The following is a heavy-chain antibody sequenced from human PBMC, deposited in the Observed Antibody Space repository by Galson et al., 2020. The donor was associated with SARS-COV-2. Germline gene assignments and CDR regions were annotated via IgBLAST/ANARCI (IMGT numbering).Heavy chain of an antibody. J-gene: IGHJ4*02. Sequence: GGSMRLSCAASGSTFSTFAMSWVRQAPGKGLEWVSGISPSGGSTFYADSVKGRFTISRDNSRNTRYLQMNSLRAGDTAIYYCAKDKDFWSGYYTSEDYWGQGTLVTVSS. CDR3: AKDKDFWSGYYTSEDY. V-gene: IGHV3-23*01. D-gene: IGHD3-3*01. CDR2: ISPSGGST. CDR1: GSTFSTFA.